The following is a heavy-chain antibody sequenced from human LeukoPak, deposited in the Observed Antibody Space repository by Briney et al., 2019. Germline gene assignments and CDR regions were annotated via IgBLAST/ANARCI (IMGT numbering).Heavy chain of an antibody. CDR3: AKDPDTAMVPHFDY. CDR1: GFTLSSYA. V-gene: IGHV3-23*01. Sequence: GGSLRLSCVGSGFTLSSYAMSWVRQAPGKGLEWVSVISGSGGSTYYADSVKGRFTISRDNSKNTLYLQMNSLRAEDTAVYYCAKDPDTAMVPHFDYWGQGTLVTVSS. J-gene: IGHJ4*02. CDR2: ISGSGGST. D-gene: IGHD5-18*01.